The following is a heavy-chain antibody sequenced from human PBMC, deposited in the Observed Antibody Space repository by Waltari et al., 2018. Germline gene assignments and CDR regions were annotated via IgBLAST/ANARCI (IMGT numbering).Heavy chain of an antibody. D-gene: IGHD3-22*01. CDR2: ISWNSGSI. CDR3: AKDSSYYDSTYRGAFDI. V-gene: IGHV3-9*01. Sequence: EVQLVESGGGLVQPGRSLRLSCAASGFTFDDYAMHWFRQAPGKGLEWVSGISWNSGSIGYADSVKGRFTISRDNAKNSLYLQMNSLRAEDTALYYCAKDSSYYDSTYRGAFDIWGQGTMVTVSS. J-gene: IGHJ3*02. CDR1: GFTFDDYA.